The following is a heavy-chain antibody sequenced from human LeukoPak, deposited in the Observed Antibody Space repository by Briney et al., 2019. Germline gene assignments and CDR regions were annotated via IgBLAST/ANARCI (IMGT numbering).Heavy chain of an antibody. CDR1: GFTFSSYA. CDR2: ISGSGGST. Sequence: PGGSLRLSCAASGFTFSSYAMSWVRQAPGKGLEWVSAISGSGGSTYYADSVKGRFTISRDNSKNTLYLQMNSLRAEDTAVYYCARDSTIISSSWLNWFDPWGQGTLVTVSS. V-gene: IGHV3-23*01. D-gene: IGHD6-13*01. J-gene: IGHJ5*02. CDR3: ARDSTIISSSWLNWFDP.